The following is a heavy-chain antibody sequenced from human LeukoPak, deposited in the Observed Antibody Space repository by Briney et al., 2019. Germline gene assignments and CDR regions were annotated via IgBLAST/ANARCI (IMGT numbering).Heavy chain of an antibody. CDR2: IYYSGRT. J-gene: IGHJ4*02. CDR1: GGSIRNYF. V-gene: IGHV4-59*01. D-gene: IGHD2-15*01. CDR3: ARVGYCSGGGCYGLDY. Sequence: PSETLSLTCTVSGGSIRNYFWSWIRQPPGKGREWIGYIYYSGRTNYNPSLKSRGTISVDTSKNQFSLKLRSVTAADTAVYYCARVGYCSGGGCYGLDYWGQGTLVTVSS.